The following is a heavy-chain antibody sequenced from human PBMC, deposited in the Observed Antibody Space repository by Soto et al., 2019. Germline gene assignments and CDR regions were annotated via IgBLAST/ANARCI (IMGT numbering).Heavy chain of an antibody. Sequence: QVQLQQWGAGPLRPLETLSLTCGVSGGSFSGYYWAWIRQSPGKGLEWIGEINDRGSINYNPSLKSRVSISVDTSKNHYSLNLRSVTAEDTAVYYCARESHDILTGPPWVWYFDLWGRGTLVTVSS. D-gene: IGHD3-9*01. CDR2: INDRGSI. CDR1: GGSFSGYY. CDR3: ARESHDILTGPPWVWYFDL. V-gene: IGHV4-34*01. J-gene: IGHJ2*01.